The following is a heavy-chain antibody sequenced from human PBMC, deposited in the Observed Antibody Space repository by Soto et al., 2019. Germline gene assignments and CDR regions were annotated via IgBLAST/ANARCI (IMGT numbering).Heavy chain of an antibody. CDR1: CISFNYDV. CDR3: ARVAIGSGRVIAVTYALDF. D-gene: IGHD3-16*02. Sequence: GSLVPSCEFCCISFNYDVSKWVRPPAGEGEGWVPVITSSGSTTYYKEYMKGRLTVHSENVKNSLFLQRNSLRDEDTAVYYCARVAIGSGRVIAVTYALDFWGQGTLVTVSS. V-gene: IGHV3-48*02. J-gene: IGHJ4*03. CDR2: ITSSGSTT.